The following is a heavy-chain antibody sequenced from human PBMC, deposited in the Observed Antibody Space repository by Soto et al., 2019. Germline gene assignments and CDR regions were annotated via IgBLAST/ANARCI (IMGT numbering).Heavy chain of an antibody. J-gene: IGHJ5*02. V-gene: IGHV4-4*07. D-gene: IGHD2-21*02. Sequence: SLTCTVSGGSISSYYWSWIRQPAGKGLEWIGRIYTSGSTNYNPSLKSRVTMSVDTSKNQFSLKLSSVTAADTAVYYCARVTATPGYNWFDPWGQGTLVTVSS. CDR1: GGSISSYY. CDR3: ARVTATPGYNWFDP. CDR2: IYTSGST.